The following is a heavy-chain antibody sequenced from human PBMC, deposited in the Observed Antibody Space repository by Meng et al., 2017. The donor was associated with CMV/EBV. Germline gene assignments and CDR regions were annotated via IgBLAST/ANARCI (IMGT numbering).Heavy chain of an antibody. CDR1: LPFSRYA. CDR3: AREYYDFWSGYHNWFDP. Sequence: LPFSRYAMHWVRQAPGKGLGWVAVISYDRSNKYYADSVKGRFTISRDNSKNTLYLQMNSLRAEDTAVYYCAREYYDFWSGYHNWFDPWGQGTLVTVSS. CDR2: ISYDRSNK. D-gene: IGHD3-3*01. J-gene: IGHJ5*02. V-gene: IGHV3-30-3*01.